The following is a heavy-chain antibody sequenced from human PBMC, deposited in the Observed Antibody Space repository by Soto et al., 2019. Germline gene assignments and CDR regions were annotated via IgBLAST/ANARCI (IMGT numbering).Heavy chain of an antibody. J-gene: IGHJ6*02. D-gene: IGHD3-3*01. V-gene: IGHV1-69*01. CDR2: IIAIFGTA. Sequence: QVQLVQSGAEVKKPGSSVKVSCKASGGTFSSYAISWVRQAPGQGLEWMGGIIAIFGTANYAQKFQGRVTITADESTSTAYMELSSLRSEDTAVYYCARGLITIFGVVIRTYYYYGMDVWGQGTTVTVSS. CDR3: ARGLITIFGVVIRTYYYYGMDV. CDR1: GGTFSSYA.